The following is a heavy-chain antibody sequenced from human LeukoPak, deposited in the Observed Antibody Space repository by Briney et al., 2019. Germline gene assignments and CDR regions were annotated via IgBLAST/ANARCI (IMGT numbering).Heavy chain of an antibody. D-gene: IGHD2-15*01. J-gene: IGHJ3*02. V-gene: IGHV3-23*01. CDR2: ISGSGGST. CDR1: GFTFSRYA. CDR3: AKDGGSDPDSFDI. Sequence: GGSLRLSCAASGFTFSRYAMSWVRPARGKGLEWVSAISGSGGSTYYAACVKGGFTISRDNTKNSLYLQMNSLRAEDTAVYYCAKDGGSDPDSFDIWGQGTMVTVSS.